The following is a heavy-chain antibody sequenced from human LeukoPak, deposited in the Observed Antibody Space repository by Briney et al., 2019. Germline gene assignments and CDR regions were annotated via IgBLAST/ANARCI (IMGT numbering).Heavy chain of an antibody. Sequence: GESLKISCKGSGYSFTSYWIGWVRQMPGKGLEWMGIIYPGDSDTRYSPSFQGQVTISADKSISTAYLQWSSLKASDTAMYYCARHVTVVPAATYYYYHYMDVWGKGTTVTVSS. V-gene: IGHV5-51*01. CDR3: ARHVTVVPAATYYYYHYMDV. CDR2: IYPGDSDT. J-gene: IGHJ6*03. D-gene: IGHD2-2*01. CDR1: GYSFTSYW.